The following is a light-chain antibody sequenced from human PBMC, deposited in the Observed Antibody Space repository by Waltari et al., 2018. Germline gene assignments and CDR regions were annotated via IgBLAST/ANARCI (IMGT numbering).Light chain of an antibody. CDR1: QSLLDSEDGNTY. V-gene: IGKV2-40*01. Sequence: DIVMTQTPLSLPVILGEPASISCRSSQSLLDSEDGNTYLEWYLQKPGQSPQLLSYGVSNRASGVPDRFSGSGSDTDFTLKSTRVEAEDVGIYYCMQTLEFPLTFGGGTKVEIK. J-gene: IGKJ4*01. CDR2: GVS. CDR3: MQTLEFPLT.